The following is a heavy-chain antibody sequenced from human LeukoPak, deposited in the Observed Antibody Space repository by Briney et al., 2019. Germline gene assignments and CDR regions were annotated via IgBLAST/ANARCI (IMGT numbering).Heavy chain of an antibody. V-gene: IGHV3-23*01. CDR2: IGGHETDT. J-gene: IGHJ3*02. CDR3: AKDRQSRNNVWDPFDI. CDR1: GFTFSDYA. Sequence: GGSLRLSCAVSGFTFSDYAMSWVRQAPGKGLEWVSGIGGHETDTHSADSVRGRFTISRDNSKSTLYLQMNSLRAEDTAAYYCAKDRQSRNNVWDPFDIWGQGTMVTVSS. D-gene: IGHD3-16*01.